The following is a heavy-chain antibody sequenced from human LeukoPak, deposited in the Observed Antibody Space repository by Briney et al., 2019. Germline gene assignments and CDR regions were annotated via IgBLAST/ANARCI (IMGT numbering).Heavy chain of an antibody. Sequence: STNVSCKAPGGTFSSYAISWVRKAPGQGIEWMGGIIPIFGTANYAQKFQGRVTITADESTSTAYMELSSLRSEDTAVYYCAREDTAMVSYYWGQGTLVTVSS. J-gene: IGHJ4*02. CDR2: IIPIFGTA. CDR1: GGTFSSYA. V-gene: IGHV1-69*13. CDR3: AREDTAMVSYY. D-gene: IGHD5-18*01.